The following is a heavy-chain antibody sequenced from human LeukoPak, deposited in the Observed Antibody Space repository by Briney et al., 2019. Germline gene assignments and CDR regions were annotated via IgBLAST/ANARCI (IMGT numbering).Heavy chain of an antibody. CDR2: IYYSGST. D-gene: IGHD3-22*01. J-gene: IGHJ6*02. Sequence: SETLSLTCTISGGSISSYYWSWIRQPPGKGLEWIGYIYYSGSTNYNPSLKSRVTISVDTSKNQFSLKLSSVTAADTAVYYCARQQGGYYPYYYYGMDVWGQGTTVTVSS. V-gene: IGHV4-59*01. CDR3: ARQQGGYYPYYYYGMDV. CDR1: GGSISSYY.